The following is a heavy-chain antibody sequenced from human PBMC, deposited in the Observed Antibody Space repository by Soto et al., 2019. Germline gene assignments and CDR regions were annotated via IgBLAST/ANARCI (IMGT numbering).Heavy chain of an antibody. D-gene: IGHD3-16*01. CDR3: ARDLVEGALNGFDV. V-gene: IGHV3-21*01. J-gene: IGHJ3*01. Sequence: EVQLAESGGGLVKPGGSLRLSCVASGFTLSDHSMNWVRLAPGKGLEWVSSIGDIGTYIFYADSVKGRFTISRDNTKNSLYLQMDRLGAEDTALYYCARDLVEGALNGFDVWGQGTMVTVSS. CDR1: GFTLSDHS. CDR2: IGDIGTYI.